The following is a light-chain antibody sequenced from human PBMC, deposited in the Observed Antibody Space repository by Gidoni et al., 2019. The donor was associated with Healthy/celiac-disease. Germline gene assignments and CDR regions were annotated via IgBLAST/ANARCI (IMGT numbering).Light chain of an antibody. J-gene: IGKJ4*01. V-gene: IGKV4-1*01. CDR1: QSVFYSSNNKNY. CDR2: WAS. Sequence: STSSQSVFYSSNNKNYLAWYQQKPGQPPKLLIYWASTRESGVPDRFSGSGSGTDFTLTISSLQAEDVAVYYCQQYYSTPPTFGGGTKVEIK. CDR3: QQYYSTPPT.